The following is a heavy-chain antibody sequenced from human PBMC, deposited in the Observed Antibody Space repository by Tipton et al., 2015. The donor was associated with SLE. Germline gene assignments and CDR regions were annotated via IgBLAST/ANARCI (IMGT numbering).Heavy chain of an antibody. Sequence: TLSLTCNVSGGSISSHYWSWIRQPPGKGLEWIGNIYFSGTTSYNPSLKSRVTMSVDTSKNQFSLKLSSVTAADTAVYYCARGGAGAFDVWGQGTMVTVSS. CDR1: GGSISSHY. CDR2: IYFSGTT. J-gene: IGHJ3*01. D-gene: IGHD6-19*01. V-gene: IGHV4-59*11. CDR3: ARGGAGAFDV.